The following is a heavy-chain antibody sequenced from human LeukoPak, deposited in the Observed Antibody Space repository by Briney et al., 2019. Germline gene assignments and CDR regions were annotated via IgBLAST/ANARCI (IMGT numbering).Heavy chain of an antibody. Sequence: ASVKVSCKAPGYTFTSYGISWVRQAPGQGLEWMGWISAYNGNTNYAQKLQGRVTMTTDTSTSTAYMELRSLRSDDTAVYYCARTSGAGVYYYDSGGPSAWFDPWGQGTLVTVSS. V-gene: IGHV1-18*01. CDR3: ARTSGAGVYYYDSGGPSAWFDP. D-gene: IGHD3-22*01. CDR2: ISAYNGNT. J-gene: IGHJ5*02. CDR1: GYTFTSYG.